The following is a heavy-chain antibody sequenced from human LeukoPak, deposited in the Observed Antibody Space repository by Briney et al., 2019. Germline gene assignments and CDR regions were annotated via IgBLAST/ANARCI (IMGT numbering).Heavy chain of an antibody. CDR1: GFTFTTYT. J-gene: IGHJ3*02. CDR2: ISSSSDYI. V-gene: IGHV3-21*01. CDR3: AREVPAAMSGFDI. Sequence: GGSLRLSCAASGFTFTTYTMNWVRQAPGKGLEWISSISSSSDYIYYADSVWGRFTVSRDNSKNSLFLQMNSLRAEDTAVYYCAREVPAAMSGFDIWGQGTMVTVSS. D-gene: IGHD2-2*01.